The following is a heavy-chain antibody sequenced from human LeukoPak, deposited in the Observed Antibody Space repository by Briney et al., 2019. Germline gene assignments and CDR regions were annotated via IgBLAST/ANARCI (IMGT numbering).Heavy chain of an antibody. CDR1: GGTFSSYA. Sequence: SVKVSCKASGGTFSSYAISWVRQAPGQGLEWMGRIIPIFGTANYAQKFQGRVTITTDESTSTAYMELSSLRSEDTAVYYCATLGYDFWSGYNNPYWYFDLWGRGTLVTISS. CDR3: ATLGYDFWSGYNNPYWYFDL. D-gene: IGHD3-3*01. V-gene: IGHV1-69*05. J-gene: IGHJ2*01. CDR2: IIPIFGTA.